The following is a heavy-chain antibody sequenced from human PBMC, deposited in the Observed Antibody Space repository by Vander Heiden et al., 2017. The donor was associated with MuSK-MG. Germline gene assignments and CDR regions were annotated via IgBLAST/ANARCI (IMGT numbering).Heavy chain of an antibody. CDR1: GYTLTDLS. CDR2: FDPEDGET. V-gene: IGHV1-24*01. Sequence: QVQLVQSGAEVKKPGASVKVPCKVSGYTLTDLSVHWGRQAPGKGLEWMGGFDPEDGETIYAQKFQGRVTMTEDTSTDPAYMELSSLRSEDTAVYYCATASQYGSSWYGAGWFDPWGQGTLVTVSS. D-gene: IGHD6-13*01. J-gene: IGHJ5*02. CDR3: ATASQYGSSWYGAGWFDP.